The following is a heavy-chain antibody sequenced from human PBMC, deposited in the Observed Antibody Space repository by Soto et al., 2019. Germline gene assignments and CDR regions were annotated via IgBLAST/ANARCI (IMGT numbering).Heavy chain of an antibody. V-gene: IGHV3-11*01. Sequence: GGSLRLSCAASGFTFSDYYMSWIRQAPGKGLEWVSYISSSGSTIYYADSVKGRFTISRDNAKNSLYLQMNSLRAEDTAVYYCARAPDYYGSGSYYRGESDAFDIWGQGTMVTVSS. D-gene: IGHD3-10*01. CDR1: GFTFSDYY. CDR3: ARAPDYYGSGSYYRGESDAFDI. J-gene: IGHJ3*02. CDR2: ISSSGSTI.